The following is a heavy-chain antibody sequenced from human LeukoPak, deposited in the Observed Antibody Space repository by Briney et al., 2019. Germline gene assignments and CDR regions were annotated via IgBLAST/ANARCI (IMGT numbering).Heavy chain of an antibody. CDR1: GFTFSDYY. CDR3: ASYQLPDDY. V-gene: IGHV3-11*04. J-gene: IGHJ4*02. Sequence: GGSLRLSCAASGFTFSDYYMSWIRQAPGKGLEWVSYIYYADSVKGRFTISRDNAKNSLYLQMNSLRAEDTAVYYCASYQLPDDYWGQGTLVTVSS. CDR2: I. D-gene: IGHD2-2*01.